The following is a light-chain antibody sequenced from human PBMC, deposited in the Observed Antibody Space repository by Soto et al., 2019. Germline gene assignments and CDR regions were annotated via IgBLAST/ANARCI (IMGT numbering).Light chain of an antibody. Sequence: EIVMTQSPATLSVSPGERATLSCRASQSLRSSLAWYQQKPGQAPRLLIYGASSRATGIPDRFSGSGSGTDFTLTISRLEPEDFAVYYCQQYGSSLWTFGQGTKVDI. CDR2: GAS. CDR3: QQYGSSLWT. CDR1: QSLRSS. V-gene: IGKV3-20*01. J-gene: IGKJ1*01.